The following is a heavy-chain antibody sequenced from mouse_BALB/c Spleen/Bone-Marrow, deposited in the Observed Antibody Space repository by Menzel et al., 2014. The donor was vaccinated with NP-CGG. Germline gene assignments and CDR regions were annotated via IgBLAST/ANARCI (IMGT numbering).Heavy chain of an antibody. J-gene: IGHJ2*01. CDR1: GFNIKDSY. D-gene: IGHD3-2*01. CDR3: STDGSGCLDY. Sequence: EVQLEQSGAELVKPGASVKLSCTASGFNIKDSYMHWVKQSPEQSLEWIGRIDPASGNTNYPPNFQGRATITADTSSNPAYRQLSSQTSDDSAVYYCSTDGSGCLDYWGQGTPLTVSS. CDR2: IDPASGNT. V-gene: IGHV14-3*02.